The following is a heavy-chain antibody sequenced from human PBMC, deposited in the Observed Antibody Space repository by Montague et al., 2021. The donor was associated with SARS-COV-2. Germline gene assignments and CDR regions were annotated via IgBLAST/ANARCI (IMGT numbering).Heavy chain of an antibody. CDR3: ARERRYCSGGSCYSGWFDP. CDR1: GYSISSGYY. J-gene: IGHJ5*02. Sequence: SETLSLTCTVSGYSISSGYYWGWIRQPPGKGLEWIGSIYHSGSTYYNPSLKSRATISVDTSKNQFSLKLSSVTAAATAVYYCARERRYCSGGSCYSGWFDPWGQGTLVTVSS. V-gene: IGHV4-38-2*02. CDR2: IYHSGST. D-gene: IGHD2-15*01.